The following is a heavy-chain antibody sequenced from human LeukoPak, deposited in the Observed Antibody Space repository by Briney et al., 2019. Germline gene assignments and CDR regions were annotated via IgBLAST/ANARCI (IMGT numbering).Heavy chain of an antibody. D-gene: IGHD3-10*01. CDR2: IDPSDSYT. V-gene: IGHV5-10-1*01. J-gene: IGHJ4*02. CDR3: AREPTPYYYGSGSYSN. CDR1: GYSFTSYW. Sequence: KNGESPKISCKGSGYSFTSYWISWVRQMPGKGLEWMGRIDPSDSYTNYSPSFQGHVTISADKSISTAYLQWSSLKASDTAMYYCAREPTPYYYGSGSYSNWGQGTLVTVSS.